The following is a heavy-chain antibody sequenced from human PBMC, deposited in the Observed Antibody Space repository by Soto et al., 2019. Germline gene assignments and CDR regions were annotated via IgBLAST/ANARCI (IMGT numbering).Heavy chain of an antibody. CDR2: IEQDGTGK. D-gene: IGHD1-26*01. CDR3: AAGRGWA. CDR1: GFTFSSSW. J-gene: IGHJ5*02. V-gene: IGHV3-7*05. Sequence: EVQLVESGGGLVQPGGSLRLSCAASGFTFSSSWMAWVRQAPGKGLEWVAVIEQDGTGKYYVDSVKGRFTVSRDNAKNALYLKMPSLTAADTAVYYWAAGRGWAWGQGTLVTVSS.